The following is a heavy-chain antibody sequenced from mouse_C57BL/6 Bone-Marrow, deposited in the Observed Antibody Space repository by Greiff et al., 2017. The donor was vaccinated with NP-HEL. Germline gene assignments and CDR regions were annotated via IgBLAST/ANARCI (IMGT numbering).Heavy chain of an antibody. CDR2: ISNGGGST. J-gene: IGHJ2*01. Sequence: EVKLMESGGGLVQPGGEMKGKGAEAGGAFRYGYMEGGRQTPEKRLEWVAYISNGGGSTYYPDTVKGRFTISRDNAKNTLYLQMSRLKSEDTAMYYCARFDLYYFDYWGQGTTLTVSS. CDR1: GGAFRYGY. CDR3: ARFDLYYFDY. V-gene: IGHV5-12*01. D-gene: IGHD2-4*01.